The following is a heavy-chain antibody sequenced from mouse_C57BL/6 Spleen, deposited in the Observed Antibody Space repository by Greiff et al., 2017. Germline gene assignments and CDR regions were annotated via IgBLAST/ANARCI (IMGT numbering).Heavy chain of an antibody. CDR1: GYSFTDYN. Sequence: EVQLQQSGPELVKPGASVKISCKASGYSFTDYNMHWVKQSNGKSLEWIGVIHPNNGTTSYNQKFKGKATLTVDKSASTAYMQLNSLTSEDSAVYYWASSGPYYDYVLDYWGQGTTLTVSS. J-gene: IGHJ2*01. V-gene: IGHV1-39*01. D-gene: IGHD2-4*01. CDR2: IHPNNGTT. CDR3: ASSGPYYDYVLDY.